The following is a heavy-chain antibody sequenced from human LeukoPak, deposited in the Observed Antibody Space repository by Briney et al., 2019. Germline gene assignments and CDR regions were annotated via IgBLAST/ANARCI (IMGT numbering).Heavy chain of an antibody. J-gene: IGHJ5*02. CDR1: GYSFTSYD. V-gene: IGHV1-8*03. D-gene: IGHD3-3*01. CDR2: MNPNSGNT. Sequence: ASVKVSCKASGYSFTSYDINWVRQATGQGLEWMGWMNPNSGNTGYAQKFQGRVTITRNTSISTAYMELSSLRSEDTAVYYCARGVSYYDFWSGYSGPNWFDPWGQGTLVTVSS. CDR3: ARGVSYYDFWSGYSGPNWFDP.